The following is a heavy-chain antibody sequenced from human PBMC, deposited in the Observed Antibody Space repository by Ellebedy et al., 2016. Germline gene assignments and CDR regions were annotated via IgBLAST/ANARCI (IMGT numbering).Heavy chain of an antibody. Sequence: GESLKISCAASGFIVSSNYMSWVRQAPGKGLEWVATLYSGGTILYADSVRGRFTISRDHSKNTLYLQMNNLRAEDTARYYCARGNATPGPEPLDNWGQGTLVTVSS. D-gene: IGHD1-14*01. CDR2: LYSGGTI. V-gene: IGHV3-66*01. CDR1: GFIVSSNY. CDR3: ARGNATPGPEPLDN. J-gene: IGHJ4*02.